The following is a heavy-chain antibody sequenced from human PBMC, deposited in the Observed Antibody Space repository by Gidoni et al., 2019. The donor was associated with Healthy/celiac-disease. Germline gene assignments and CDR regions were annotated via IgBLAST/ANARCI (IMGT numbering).Heavy chain of an antibody. CDR2: IFSNDEK. J-gene: IGHJ5*02. CDR3: AREWGYCTNGVCYTSNWFDP. CDR1: WFSLSNARMG. V-gene: IGHV2-26*01. Sequence: QVTLKESGPVLVKPTETLTLTCTVSWFSLSNARMGVRWIRQPPGKALEWLAHIFSNDEKSYSTSLKSRLTISKDTSKSQVVLTMTNMDPVDTATYYCAREWGYCTNGVCYTSNWFDPWGQGTLVTVSS. D-gene: IGHD2-8*01.